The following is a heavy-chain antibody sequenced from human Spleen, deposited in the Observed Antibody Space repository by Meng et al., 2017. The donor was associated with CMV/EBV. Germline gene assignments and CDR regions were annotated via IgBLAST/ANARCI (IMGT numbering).Heavy chain of an antibody. Sequence: QITLKESGPTLXXXXXTXTLXXXLSGFSLSTIGVGVGWIRQPPGKALEWLALIYWDDDKRYSPSLKSRLTITKDTSKNQVVLTMTNMDPVDTATYYCAHTSRDGYNRWLPFDYWGQGTLVTVSS. CDR1: GFSLSTIGVG. J-gene: IGHJ4*02. D-gene: IGHD5-24*01. CDR2: IYWDDDK. V-gene: IGHV2-5*02. CDR3: AHTSRDGYNRWLPFDY.